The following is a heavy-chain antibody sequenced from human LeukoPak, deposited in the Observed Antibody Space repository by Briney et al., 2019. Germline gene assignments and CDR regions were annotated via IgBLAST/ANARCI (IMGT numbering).Heavy chain of an antibody. CDR1: GGSISSYY. CDR2: IYYSGST. V-gene: IGHV4-59*01. J-gene: IGHJ6*02. D-gene: IGHD3-22*01. CDR3: AREVDYDSSGYYFYYYGMDV. Sequence: SETLSLTCTVSGGSISSYYWSWIRQPPGKGLEWIGYIYYSGSTNYNPSLKSRVTISVDTSKNQFSLKLSSVTAADTAVYYCAREVDYDSSGYYFYYYGMDVWGQGTTVTVSS.